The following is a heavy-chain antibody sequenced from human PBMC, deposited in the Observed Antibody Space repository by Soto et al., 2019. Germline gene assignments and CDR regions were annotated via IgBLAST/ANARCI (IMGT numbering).Heavy chain of an antibody. Sequence: GGSLRLACAASGFIFSSYAMSWVRPAPGKGLEWVSAISGSGTTAYYADSVKGRFTFSRDNSKSTMYLQISSLRAEDTAVYYCAKTTDGWFSAFEIWGQGTMVTVSS. CDR1: GFIFSSYA. J-gene: IGHJ3*02. CDR2: ISGSGTTA. D-gene: IGHD6-19*01. CDR3: AKTTDGWFSAFEI. V-gene: IGHV3-23*01.